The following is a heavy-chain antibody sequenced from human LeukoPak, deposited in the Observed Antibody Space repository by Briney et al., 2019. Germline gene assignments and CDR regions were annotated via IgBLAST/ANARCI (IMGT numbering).Heavy chain of an antibody. J-gene: IGHJ4*02. D-gene: IGHD1-14*01. CDR3: ARGLTGGDLDY. V-gene: IGHV3-33*01. CDR2: IWYDGSNK. CDR1: GFTFSTYG. Sequence: GGSLRLSCVASGFTFSTYGMHWVRQAPGKGLEWVAIIWYDGSNKYYADSVKGRFTISRDNSKNTLYLQMNSLRAEDTAVYYCARGLTGGDLDYWGQGTLVTVSS.